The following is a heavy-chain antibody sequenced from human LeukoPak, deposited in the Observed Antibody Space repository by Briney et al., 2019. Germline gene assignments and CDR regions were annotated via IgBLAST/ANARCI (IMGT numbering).Heavy chain of an antibody. CDR3: ARPRWLQFGPHDS. J-gene: IGHJ4*02. Sequence: GGSLRLSCAASGFTLRTYWMSWVRQAPGKGLEWVANIKQDESEKYYVDSVKGRFTISRDNAKNSLYLQMNSLRGEDAAVYYCARPRWLQFGPHDSWGQGTLVTVSS. CDR2: IKQDESEK. CDR1: GFTLRTYW. D-gene: IGHD5-24*01. V-gene: IGHV3-7*01.